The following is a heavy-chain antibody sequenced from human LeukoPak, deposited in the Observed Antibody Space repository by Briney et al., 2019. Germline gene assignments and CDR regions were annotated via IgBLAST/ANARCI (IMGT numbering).Heavy chain of an antibody. D-gene: IGHD3-10*01. Sequence: TSETLSLTCTVSGGSISSSSYYWGWIRQPPGKGLEWIGEINHSGSTNYNPSLKSRVTISVDTSKNQFSLKLSSVTAADTAVYYCARGARPYYGSGSYFDYWGQGTLVTVSS. CDR3: ARGARPYYGSGSYFDY. J-gene: IGHJ4*02. CDR1: GGSISSSSYY. V-gene: IGHV4-39*07. CDR2: INHSGST.